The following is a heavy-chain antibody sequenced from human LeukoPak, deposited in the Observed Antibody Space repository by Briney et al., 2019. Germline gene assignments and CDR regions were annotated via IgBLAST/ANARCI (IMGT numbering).Heavy chain of an antibody. D-gene: IGHD6-13*01. V-gene: IGHV1-69*05. CDR2: IIPIFGTK. CDR3: ARDRIPAAPSYSYFYMDV. Sequence: SVKVSCKAPGGDLSRYGISWVRLAPGQGLEWMGGIIPIFGTKTYAQRFQGRVTITTDESTSAVYMELNSLRSEDTAVYYCARDRIPAAPSYSYFYMDVWGKGTTVTVSS. J-gene: IGHJ6*03. CDR1: GGDLSRYG.